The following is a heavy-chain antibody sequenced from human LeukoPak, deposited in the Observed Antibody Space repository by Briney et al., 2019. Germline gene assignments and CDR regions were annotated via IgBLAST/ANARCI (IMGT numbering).Heavy chain of an antibody. CDR2: ISSSSSHI. CDR1: GFXFSSYS. Sequence: PGGSLRLSCAASGFXFSSYSMNWIRQAPGKGLEWVSSISSSSSHIYYADSVKGRFTISRDNAKSSLYLQMNSLRAEDTAVYYCARSPSDGIHFDSWGQGTLVTVSS. J-gene: IGHJ4*02. V-gene: IGHV3-21*01. D-gene: IGHD5-18*01. CDR3: ARSPSDGIHFDS.